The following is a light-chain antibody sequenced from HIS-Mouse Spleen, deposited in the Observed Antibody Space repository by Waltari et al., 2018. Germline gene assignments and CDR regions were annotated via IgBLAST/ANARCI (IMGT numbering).Light chain of an antibody. CDR2: DVS. Sequence: QSALTHPRSVSGSPGQSVTTPCTGTSSDVGGYKHVSWYQQHPGKAPKLMIYDVSKRPSGVPDRFSGSKSGNTASLTISGLQAEDEADYYCCSYAGSYTWVFGGGTKLTVL. V-gene: IGLV2-11*01. CDR3: CSYAGSYTWV. CDR1: SSDVGGYKH. J-gene: IGLJ3*02.